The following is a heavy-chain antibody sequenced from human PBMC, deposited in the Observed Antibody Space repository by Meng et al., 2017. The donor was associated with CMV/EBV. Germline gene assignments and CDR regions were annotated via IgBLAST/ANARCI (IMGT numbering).Heavy chain of an antibody. Sequence: ASVKVSCKAFAYTFTGYYLHWVRQAPGQGLERMGWINANSGGTNYAQKFQGRVTMTRDTAIGTAYMSLSRLRSDDTAVYYCARGSYCYDSSGPFDPWGQGTLVTVSS. J-gene: IGHJ5*02. V-gene: IGHV1-2*02. D-gene: IGHD3-22*01. CDR1: AYTFTGYY. CDR3: ARGSYCYDSSGPFDP. CDR2: INANSGGT.